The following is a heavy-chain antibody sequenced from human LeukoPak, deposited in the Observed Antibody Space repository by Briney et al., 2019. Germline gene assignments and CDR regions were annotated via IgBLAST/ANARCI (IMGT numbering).Heavy chain of an antibody. D-gene: IGHD2-15*01. CDR3: ARVGRLDY. J-gene: IGHJ4*02. CDR1: GGSFSGYY. V-gene: IGHV4-34*01. CDR2: INHSGST. Sequence: SETLSLTCAVYGGSFSGYYWSWIRQPPGKGLEWIGEINHSGSTNYNPSLKSRVTISVDTSKNQFSLKLSSVTAADTAVYYCARVGRLDYWGQGTLVTFSS.